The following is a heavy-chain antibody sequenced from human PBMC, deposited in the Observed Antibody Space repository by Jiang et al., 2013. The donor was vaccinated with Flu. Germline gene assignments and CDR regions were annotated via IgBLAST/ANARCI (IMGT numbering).Heavy chain of an antibody. CDR2: IIPIFGTA. J-gene: IGHJ4*02. D-gene: IGHD2-2*02. Sequence: QAPGQGLEWMGGIIPIFGTANYAQKFQGRVTITADESTSTAYMELSSLRSEDTAVYYCAREPIPPLGHFDYWGQGTLVTVSS. CDR3: AREPIPPLGHFDY. V-gene: IGHV1-69*01.